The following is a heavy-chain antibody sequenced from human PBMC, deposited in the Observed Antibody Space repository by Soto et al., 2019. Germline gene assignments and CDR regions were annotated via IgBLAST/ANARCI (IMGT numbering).Heavy chain of an antibody. CDR3: ARDQTLGLGYYYGMDV. CDR2: INAGNGNT. CDR1: GYTFTSYA. Sequence: GASVNVSCKASGYTFTSYAMHWVRQAPGQRLEWMGWINAGNGNTKYSQKFQGRVTITRDTSASTAYMELSSLRSEDTAVYYCARDQTLGLGYYYGMDVWGQGTTVTVSS. J-gene: IGHJ6*02. D-gene: IGHD3-16*01. V-gene: IGHV1-3*01.